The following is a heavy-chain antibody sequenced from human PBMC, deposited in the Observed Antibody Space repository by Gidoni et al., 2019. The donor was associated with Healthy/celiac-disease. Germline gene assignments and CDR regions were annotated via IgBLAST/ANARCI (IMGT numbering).Heavy chain of an antibody. V-gene: IGHV4-39*01. D-gene: IGHD2-21*02. Sequence: QLQLQESGPGLVKPSGTLSLTCTVSGGSISSSSYYWGWVRQPPGKGLEWSGCIYYSGSTYYNPSLKSRVTISVDTSKNQFSLKLSSVTAADTAVYYCARRYCGGDCYSRGDWYFDLWGRGTLVTVSS. J-gene: IGHJ2*01. CDR3: ARRYCGGDCYSRGDWYFDL. CDR1: GGSISSSSYY. CDR2: IYYSGST.